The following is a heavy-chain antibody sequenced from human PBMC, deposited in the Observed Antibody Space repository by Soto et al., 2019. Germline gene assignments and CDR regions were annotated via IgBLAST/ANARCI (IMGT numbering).Heavy chain of an antibody. J-gene: IGHJ6*02. Sequence: QVQLVESGGGVVQPGRSLRLSSAASGFTFSNYAMHWVRQAPGKGLEWVAVISYDGGNKYYADSVKGRLTISRDNSKNTLYLQMNSLRAEDTAVYYCARNTWQQPRDYYYGMDVWGQGTKVTVSS. CDR3: ARNTWQQPRDYYYGMDV. CDR1: GFTFSNYA. V-gene: IGHV3-30-3*01. CDR2: ISYDGGNK. D-gene: IGHD6-13*01.